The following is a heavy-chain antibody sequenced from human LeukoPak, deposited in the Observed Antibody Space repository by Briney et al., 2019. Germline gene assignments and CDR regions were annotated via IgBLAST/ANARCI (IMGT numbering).Heavy chain of an antibody. CDR3: ARDGRSRNSSSWYRHYNWFDP. CDR1: GYTFTGYY. Sequence: ASVKVSCKASGYTFTGYYMHWVRQAPGQGLEWMGWINPNSGGTNYAQKFQGRVTMTRDTSISTAYMELSRLRSDDTAVYYCARDGRSRNSSSWYRHYNWFDPWGQGTLVTVSS. V-gene: IGHV1-2*02. D-gene: IGHD6-13*01. CDR2: INPNSGGT. J-gene: IGHJ5*02.